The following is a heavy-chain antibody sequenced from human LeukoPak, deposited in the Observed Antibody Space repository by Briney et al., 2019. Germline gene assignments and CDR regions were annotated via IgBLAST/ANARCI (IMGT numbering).Heavy chain of an antibody. J-gene: IGHJ3*02. V-gene: IGHV3-7*01. CDR3: ARGDFYGSGTSFIDAFDI. CDR2: IKQDGTEK. CDR1: GFTFSSYA. D-gene: IGHD3-10*01. Sequence: PGGSLRLSCAASGFTFSSYAMSWVRQAPGKGLEWVANIKQDGTEKYYVDSVKGRFTISRDNAKNSLYLQMNSLRAEDTAVYYCARGDFYGSGTSFIDAFDIWGQGTLVTVSS.